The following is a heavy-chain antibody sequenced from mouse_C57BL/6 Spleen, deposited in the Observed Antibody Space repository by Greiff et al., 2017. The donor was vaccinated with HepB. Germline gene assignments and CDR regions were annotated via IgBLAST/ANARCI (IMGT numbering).Heavy chain of an antibody. CDR1: GFTFSSYA. Sequence: EVMLVESGEGLVKPGGSLKLSCAASGFTFSSYAMSWVRQTPEKRLEWVAYLSSGGDYIYYADTVKGRFTISRDNARNTLYLQMSSLKSEDTAMYYCTRPLYDYDEAMDYWGQGTSVTVSS. J-gene: IGHJ4*01. CDR3: TRPLYDYDEAMDY. D-gene: IGHD2-4*01. CDR2: LSSGGDYI. V-gene: IGHV5S21*01.